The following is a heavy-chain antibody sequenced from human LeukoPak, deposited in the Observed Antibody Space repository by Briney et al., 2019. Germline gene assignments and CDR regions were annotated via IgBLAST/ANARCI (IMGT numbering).Heavy chain of an antibody. CDR2: FGESGSST. Sequence: GGSPRLSCVASGFTFSSYAMTWVRQAPGKGLEWVSTFGESGSSTYYADFVKGRFTIYRGNSKNSVYLQMNSLRVEDTAIYYCAKGRWGDVWGKGTTVTVSS. J-gene: IGHJ6*04. D-gene: IGHD7-27*01. CDR3: AKGRWGDV. V-gene: IGHV3-23*01. CDR1: GFTFSSYA.